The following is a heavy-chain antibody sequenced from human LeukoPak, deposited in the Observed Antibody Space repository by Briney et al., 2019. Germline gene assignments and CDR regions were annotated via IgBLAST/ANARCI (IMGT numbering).Heavy chain of an antibody. D-gene: IGHD3-22*01. CDR2: ISAYNGNT. CDR1: GYTFTSYG. Sequence: GASVKVSCKASGYTFTSYGISSVRQAPGQGLEWRGLISAYNGNTNYAQKLEGRVTMTTDISTSIAYMELRSLRSDDPAVYYCAMSTNYYDSSGYYPYWGQGTLVTVSS. V-gene: IGHV1-18*01. J-gene: IGHJ4*02. CDR3: AMSTNYYDSSGYYPY.